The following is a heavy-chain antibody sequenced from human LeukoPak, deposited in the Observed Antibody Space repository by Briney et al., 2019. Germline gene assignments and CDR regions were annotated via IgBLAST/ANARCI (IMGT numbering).Heavy chain of an antibody. Sequence: SETLSLTCTVSGGSITSYYWGWIRQPPGKGLEWIGSIYYSGNTYYNASLKSQVSISIDTSKNRFSLKLTSVTAADTAVYYCARQTGSGLFILPGGQGTLVTVSS. CDR1: GGSITSYY. CDR2: IYYSGNT. D-gene: IGHD3/OR15-3a*01. V-gene: IGHV4-39*01. CDR3: ARQTGSGLFILP. J-gene: IGHJ4*02.